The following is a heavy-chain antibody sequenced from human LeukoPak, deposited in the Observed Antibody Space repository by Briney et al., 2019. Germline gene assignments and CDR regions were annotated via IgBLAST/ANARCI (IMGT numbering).Heavy chain of an antibody. CDR1: GYTFTSYD. V-gene: IGHV1-8*01. Sequence: ASVKVSCKASGYTFTSYDINWVRQATGQGLEWMGWMNPNSGNTGYAQKLQGRVTMTRNTSISTAYMELSSLRSEDTALYYCATAAWVSTPSNYYFDNWGQGTLVTVSS. CDR3: ATAAWVSTPSNYYFDN. CDR2: MNPNSGNT. D-gene: IGHD1-1*01. J-gene: IGHJ4*02.